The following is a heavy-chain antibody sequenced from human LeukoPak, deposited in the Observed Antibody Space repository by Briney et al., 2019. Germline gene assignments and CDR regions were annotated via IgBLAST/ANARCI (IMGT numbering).Heavy chain of an antibody. D-gene: IGHD6-6*01. V-gene: IGHV1-18*01. CDR3: ARGAPEYSSSSADY. CDR2: ISAYNGNT. Sequence: ASVKVSCKASGYTFISYGFSWVRQAPGQGLEWMGWISAYNGNTNYAQKLQGRVTMTTDTSTSTAYMELRSLRSDDAAVYYCARGAPEYSSSSADYWGQGTLVTVSS. CDR1: GYTFISYG. J-gene: IGHJ4*02.